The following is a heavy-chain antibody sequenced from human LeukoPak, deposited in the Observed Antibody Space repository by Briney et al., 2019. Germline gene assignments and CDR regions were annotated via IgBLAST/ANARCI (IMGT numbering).Heavy chain of an antibody. CDR2: ISSNGGST. CDR3: AREVSSGSYYDY. Sequence: PGGSLRLSCAASGFTFSSYAMHWVRQAPGKGLEYVSAISSNGGSTYYANSVKGRFTISRDNSKNTLYLQMGSLRAEDMAVYYCAREVSSGSYYDYWGQGTLVTVPS. V-gene: IGHV3-64*01. CDR1: GFTFSSYA. J-gene: IGHJ4*02. D-gene: IGHD1-26*01.